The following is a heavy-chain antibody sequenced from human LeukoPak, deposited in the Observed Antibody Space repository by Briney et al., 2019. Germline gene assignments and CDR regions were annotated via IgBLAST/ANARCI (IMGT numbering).Heavy chain of an antibody. D-gene: IGHD1-26*01. CDR1: GFAFSTYW. CDR2: IKQDGSEK. V-gene: IGHV3-7*01. J-gene: IGHJ4*02. Sequence: PGGSLRLSCADSGFAFSTYWITWVRQAPGKGLEWVANIKQDGSEKHYVDSVRGRFIITRDNAKNSLYLQLNGLRAEDTAVYYCARHLIEGATNRYFDYWGQGTLVTVSS. CDR3: ARHLIEGATNRYFDY.